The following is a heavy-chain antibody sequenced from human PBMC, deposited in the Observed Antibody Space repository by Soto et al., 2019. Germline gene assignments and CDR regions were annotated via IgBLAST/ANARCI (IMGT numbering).Heavy chain of an antibody. CDR1: GYTFTSYA. CDR2: INAGNGNT. V-gene: IGHV1-3*01. D-gene: IGHD3-3*01. CDR3: AREGITIFGVDRNWFDP. Sequence: QVQLVQSRAEVKKPGASVKVSCKASGYTFTSYAMHWVRQAPGQRLEWMGWINAGNGNTKYSQKFQGRVTITRDTSASTAYMELSSLRSEDTAVYYCAREGITIFGVDRNWFDPWGQGTLVTVSS. J-gene: IGHJ5*02.